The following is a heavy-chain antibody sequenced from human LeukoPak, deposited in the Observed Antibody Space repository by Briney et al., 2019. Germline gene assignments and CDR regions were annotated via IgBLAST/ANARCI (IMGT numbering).Heavy chain of an antibody. CDR1: GGSISSYY. Sequence: SETLSLTCTVSGGSISSYYWSWIRQPPGKGLEWIGYIYYSGSTNYNPSLKSRVTISVDTSKNQFSLKLSSVTAADTAVYYCARAAAADPFDYWGQGTLVTVSS. D-gene: IGHD6-13*01. CDR2: IYYSGST. V-gene: IGHV4-59*01. J-gene: IGHJ4*02. CDR3: ARAAAADPFDY.